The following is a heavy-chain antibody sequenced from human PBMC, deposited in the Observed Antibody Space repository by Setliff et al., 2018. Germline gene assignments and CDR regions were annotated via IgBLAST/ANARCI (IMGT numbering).Heavy chain of an antibody. J-gene: IGHJ6*03. CDR1: GGTFSSYA. Sequence: SVKVSCKASGGTFSSYAISWVRQAPGQGLEWMGGTIPTLPLPNYAVKFQGRVTITADESTSTAYMELSSLRSEDTAVYYCARSLTGYSSSSYYYYYMDVWGKGTTVTVSS. CDR3: ARSLTGYSSSSYYYYYMDV. V-gene: IGHV1-69*10. CDR2: TIPTLPLP. D-gene: IGHD6-13*01.